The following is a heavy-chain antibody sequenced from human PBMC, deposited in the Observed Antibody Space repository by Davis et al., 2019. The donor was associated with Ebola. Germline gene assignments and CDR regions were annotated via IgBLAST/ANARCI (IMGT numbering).Heavy chain of an antibody. CDR2: IKQDGSEK. V-gene: IGHV3-7*03. CDR1: GFTFSSYG. Sequence: GESLKISCAASGFTFSSYGMHWVRQAPGKGLEWVANIKQDGSEKYYVDSVKGRFTISRDNAKNSLYLQMNSLRAEDTAVYYCTTVPSIVVVPAAMGDYYYYYGMDVWGQGTTVTVSS. CDR3: TTVPSIVVVPAAMGDYYYYYGMDV. D-gene: IGHD2-2*01. J-gene: IGHJ6*02.